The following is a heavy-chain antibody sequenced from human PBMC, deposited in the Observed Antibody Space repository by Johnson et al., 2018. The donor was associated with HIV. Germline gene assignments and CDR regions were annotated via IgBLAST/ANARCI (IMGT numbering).Heavy chain of an antibody. J-gene: IGHJ3*02. CDR1: GFTFSSYW. CDR2: IKQDGSEK. CDR3: AREWEAAFDI. Sequence: MQLVESGGGLVQPGGSLRLSCAASGFTFSSYWMSWVRQAPGNGLEWVANIKQDGSEKYYVDSVKGRFTISRDNSKNTLYLQMNSLRAEDTAVYYCAREWEAAFDIWGQGTMVTVSS. V-gene: IGHV3-7*01. D-gene: IGHD1-26*01.